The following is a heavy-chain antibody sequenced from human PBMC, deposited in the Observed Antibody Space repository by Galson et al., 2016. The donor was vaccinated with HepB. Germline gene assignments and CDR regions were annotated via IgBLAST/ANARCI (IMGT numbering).Heavy chain of an antibody. V-gene: IGHV1-46*01. CDR3: ARDGSPLRFLEWRYGMDV. CDR2: INPSGGST. D-gene: IGHD3-3*01. CDR1: GYTFTNYY. J-gene: IGHJ6*02. Sequence: SVKVSCKASGYTFTNYYMHCVRQAPGQGLEWMGIINPSGGSTSYAQKFQARVTMTRDTSTRTVYMELSSLRSEDTAVYYCARDGSPLRFLEWRYGMDVWGQGPRSPSP.